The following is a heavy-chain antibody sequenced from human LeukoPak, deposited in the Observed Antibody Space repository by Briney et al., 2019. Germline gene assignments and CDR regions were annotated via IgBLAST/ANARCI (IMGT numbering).Heavy chain of an antibody. V-gene: IGHV3-33*08. CDR3: GRLYGSGWTIDY. Sequence: PGGSLRLSCAASGFTFSTYDMHWVRQAPGKGLEWVAVIWYDGSNKYYADSVKGRFTISRDNSKNTLDLQMNSLRAEDTAVYYCGRLYGSGWTIDYWGQGTLVTVSS. CDR2: IWYDGSNK. D-gene: IGHD6-19*01. CDR1: GFTFSTYD. J-gene: IGHJ4*02.